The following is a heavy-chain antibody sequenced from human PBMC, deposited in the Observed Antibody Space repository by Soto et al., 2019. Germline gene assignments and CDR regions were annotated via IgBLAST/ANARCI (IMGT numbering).Heavy chain of an antibody. CDR3: ARGAKIFGGYGWFDP. Sequence: ASVKVSCKASGYTFTGYYMHWVRQAPGQGLEWMGWINPNSGGTNYAQKFQGWVTMTRDTSISTAYMELSRLRSDDTAVYYCARGAKIFGGYGWFDPWGQGTMVTVSS. CDR2: INPNSGGT. J-gene: IGHJ5*02. CDR1: GYTFTGYY. D-gene: IGHD3-3*01. V-gene: IGHV1-2*04.